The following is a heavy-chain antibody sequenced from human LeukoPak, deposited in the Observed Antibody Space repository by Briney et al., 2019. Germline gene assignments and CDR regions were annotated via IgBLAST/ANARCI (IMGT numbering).Heavy chain of an antibody. CDR1: GFTLADLS. Sequence: ASVKVSCTVSGFTLADLSMHWVGQAPAKGHEREGGFDRKNGDTIYAQRFRGRATLTEDTATGTAYMHLSTLSADDTAVYYCATGVFCATTTCPGYQHYYYFMDVWGKGTTVTVSS. J-gene: IGHJ6*03. V-gene: IGHV1-24*01. D-gene: IGHD2-2*01. CDR3: ATGVFCATTTCPGYQHYYYFMDV. CDR2: FDRKNGDT.